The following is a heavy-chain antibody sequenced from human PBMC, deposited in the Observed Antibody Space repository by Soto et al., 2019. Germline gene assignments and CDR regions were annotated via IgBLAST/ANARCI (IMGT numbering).Heavy chain of an antibody. Sequence: EVQLVESGGGLVQPGGSMRLSCSVSGFSFSTYSMNWVRQAPGKGLEWVSYIRSSDRTIYYADSVKGRFTISSDNAENSLYLQMNSLRAEDTAVYYCARDSAFSFDYWGQGALVTFSS. V-gene: IGHV3-48*01. CDR2: IRSSDRTI. J-gene: IGHJ4*02. CDR3: ARDSAFSFDY. CDR1: GFSFSTYS.